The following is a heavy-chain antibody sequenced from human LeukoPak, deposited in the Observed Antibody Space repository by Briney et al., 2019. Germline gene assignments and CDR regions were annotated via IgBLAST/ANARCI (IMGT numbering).Heavy chain of an antibody. CDR3: VRDRAPWGGALGGAKGMDV. Sequence: GGSLRLSCAASGFTFSNYAFHWVRQPPGKGLEWAAVISYEGSVTYYADSVKGRFTISRDNSKNTLDLQMNSLRVEDTAVYYCVRDRAPWGGALGGAKGMDVWGEGTTVAVSS. D-gene: IGHD3-10*01. J-gene: IGHJ6*04. CDR2: ISYEGSVT. CDR1: GFTFSNYA. V-gene: IGHV3-30*04.